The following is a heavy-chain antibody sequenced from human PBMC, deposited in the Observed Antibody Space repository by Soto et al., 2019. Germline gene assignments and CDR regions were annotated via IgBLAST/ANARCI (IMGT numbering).Heavy chain of an antibody. Sequence: EVQLLEPGGGLVQPGGSLRLSCAASGFTFSSYAMSWVRQAPGKGLEWVSAISGSGGSTYYADSVKGRFTISRDNSKNTLYLQMNSLRAEDTAVYYCAKEGGYCSSTSCYGRVYYWGQGTLVTVSS. J-gene: IGHJ4*02. CDR3: AKEGGYCSSTSCYGRVYY. CDR1: GFTFSSYA. V-gene: IGHV3-23*01. D-gene: IGHD2-2*03. CDR2: ISGSGGST.